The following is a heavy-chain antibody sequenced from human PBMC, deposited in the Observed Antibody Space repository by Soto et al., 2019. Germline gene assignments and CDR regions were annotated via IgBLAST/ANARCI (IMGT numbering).Heavy chain of an antibody. CDR1: GCSLSGSYYY. J-gene: IGHJ4*02. V-gene: IGHV4-39*01. CDR2: VFYTGFT. D-gene: IGHD1-20*01. Sequence: SETLSLTCFVSGCSLSGSYYYWACLLPSPGKGPEWIGSVFYTGFTSYNPSLESRVSVSVDTSKNQFSLKVSGVSAADTAVYYCATSQKGYNWNYFDHWGQGALVTVSS. CDR3: ATSQKGYNWNYFDH.